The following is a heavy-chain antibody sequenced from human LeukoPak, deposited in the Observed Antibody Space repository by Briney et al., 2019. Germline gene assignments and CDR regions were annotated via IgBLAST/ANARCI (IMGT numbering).Heavy chain of an antibody. J-gene: IGHJ4*02. CDR3: ARDYPPD. CDR1: GFTFSNSW. Sequence: GGSLRLSCAASGFTFSNSWMHWVRQAPGKGLVWVSRINSDGKTTTYAHSVKGRFTISRDNAKNTLYLQMSSLSAEDSAVYYCARDYPPDWGQGTLVTVSA. CDR2: INSDGKTT. V-gene: IGHV3-74*01.